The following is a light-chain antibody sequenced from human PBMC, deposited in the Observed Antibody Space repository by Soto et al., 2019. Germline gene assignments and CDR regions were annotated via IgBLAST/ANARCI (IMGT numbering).Light chain of an antibody. CDR3: SSHTSGSTRV. Sequence: QSALTQPASVSGSPGQSIAISCTGTSSDVGGYDYVSWYQQHPDKAPKLMIYEVTKRPSGVSNRFSGSKSGNTASLTISGLQPEDEAGYYCSSHTSGSTRVFGSGTKLTVL. J-gene: IGLJ1*01. V-gene: IGLV2-14*01. CDR2: EVT. CDR1: SSDVGGYDY.